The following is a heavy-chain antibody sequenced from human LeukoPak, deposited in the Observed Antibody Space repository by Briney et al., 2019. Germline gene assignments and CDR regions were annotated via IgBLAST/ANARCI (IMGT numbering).Heavy chain of an antibody. CDR1: GGSISSGGYY. CDR2: IYYSGST. V-gene: IGHV4-31*03. CDR3: ARAHSSGRIIDY. J-gene: IGHJ4*02. Sequence: ASQTLSLTCTVSGGSISSGGYYWSWIRQHPGKGLEWIGYIYYSGSTYYNPSLKSRVTISVDTSKNQFSLKLSSVTAADTAVYYCARAHSSGRIIDYWGQGTLVTVSS. D-gene: IGHD6-19*01.